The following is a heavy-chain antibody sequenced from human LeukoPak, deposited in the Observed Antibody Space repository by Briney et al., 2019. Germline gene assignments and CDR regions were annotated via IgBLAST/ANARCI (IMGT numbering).Heavy chain of an antibody. CDR2: INHSGST. CDR1: IGSFSGYH. V-gene: IGHV4-34*01. CDR3: ARKKAFDI. Sequence: PSETLSLTCAVYIGSFSGYHWSWIRQPPGKGLEWIGEINHSGSTNYNPSLKSRVTISVDTSKNQFSLKLSSVTAADTAVYYCARKKAFDIWGQGTMVTVSS. J-gene: IGHJ3*02.